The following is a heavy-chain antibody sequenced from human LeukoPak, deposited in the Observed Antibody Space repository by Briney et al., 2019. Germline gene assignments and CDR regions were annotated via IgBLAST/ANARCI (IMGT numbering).Heavy chain of an antibody. J-gene: IGHJ4*02. CDR3: AKGTGPAAGITADY. CDR1: GFTFSSYA. V-gene: IGHV3-23*01. CDR2: IRGSDDST. D-gene: IGHD6-13*01. Sequence: GGSLRLSCAASGFTFSSYAMTWVRQAPGKGLEWISTIRGSDDSTYYADSVKGRFTISRDNSKNTLYLQMNSLRAEDTAIYYCAKGTGPAAGITADYWGQGTLDTVSS.